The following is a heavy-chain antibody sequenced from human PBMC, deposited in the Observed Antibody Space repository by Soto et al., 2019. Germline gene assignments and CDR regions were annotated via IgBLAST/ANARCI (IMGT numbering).Heavy chain of an antibody. Sequence: LSLTCTVSGGSVSSGSYYWSWIRQPPGKGLEWIGYIYYSGSTNYNPSLKSRVTISVDTSKNQFSLKLSSVTAADTAVYYCASTYYYDSSGLGDYYYYGMDVWGQGTTVTVYS. CDR2: IYYSGST. CDR3: ASTYYYDSSGLGDYYYYGMDV. CDR1: GGSVSSGSYY. V-gene: IGHV4-61*01. D-gene: IGHD3-22*01. J-gene: IGHJ6*02.